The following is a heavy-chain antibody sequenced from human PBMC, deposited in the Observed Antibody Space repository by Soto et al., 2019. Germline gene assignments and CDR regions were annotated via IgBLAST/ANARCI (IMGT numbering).Heavy chain of an antibody. CDR1: GFPFSTTD. CDR2: ISGGGETT. J-gene: IGHJ5*02. CDR3: AKNSGWFNT. Sequence: EFQVMQSGGGLVQPGGSLRLACAASGFPFSTTDMSWVRQAPGKGLEWVSNISGGGETTYYADSVKGRFTISRDNFKNTVYLQMDGLRVDDTALYYCAKNSGWFNTWGQGDLVTVSS. V-gene: IGHV3-23*01. D-gene: IGHD3-10*01.